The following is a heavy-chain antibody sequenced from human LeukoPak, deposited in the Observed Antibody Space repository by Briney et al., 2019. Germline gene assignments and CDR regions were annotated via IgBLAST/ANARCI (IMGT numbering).Heavy chain of an antibody. Sequence: ASVKVSCKASGYTFTSYDIDWVRQATGQGLGWMGWMSPNSGNTGYAQKFQGRVTMTRNTSISTAYMELSSLRSEDTAVYYCARVVVITPNYYYYMDVWGKGTTVTVSS. CDR3: ARVVVITPNYYYYMDV. D-gene: IGHD3-22*01. J-gene: IGHJ6*03. CDR1: GYTFTSYD. CDR2: MSPNSGNT. V-gene: IGHV1-8*01.